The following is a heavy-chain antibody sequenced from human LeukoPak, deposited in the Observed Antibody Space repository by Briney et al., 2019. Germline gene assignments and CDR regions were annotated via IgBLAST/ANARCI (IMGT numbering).Heavy chain of an antibody. D-gene: IGHD7-27*01. CDR2: IKSKTDGETT. CDR1: GFTFTNAW. J-gene: IGHJ4*02. CDR3: TTDGDRDY. Sequence: GGSLRLSCADSGFTFTNAWMSWVRQAPGKGLEWIGRIKSKTDGETTNYAEPVRGRFTISRDDSKNTLYLQMNSLKTEDTAVYYCTTDGDRDYWGQGTLVTVSS. V-gene: IGHV3-15*01.